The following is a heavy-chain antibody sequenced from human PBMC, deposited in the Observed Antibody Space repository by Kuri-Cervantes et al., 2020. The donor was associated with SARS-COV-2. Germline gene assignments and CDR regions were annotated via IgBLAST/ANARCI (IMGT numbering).Heavy chain of an antibody. CDR3: ARGLTFWGGYSGYYYGSGGTGGMDV. CDR2: IYYSGST. J-gene: IGHJ6*02. D-gene: IGHD3-10*01. CDR1: GGSISSYY. Sequence: GSLRLSCTVSGGSISSYYWRWIRQPPGKGLEWIGYIYYSGSTNYNPSLKSRVTISVDTSTNQFSRKLSSVTAADTAVYYCARGLTFWGGYSGYYYGSGGTGGMDVWGQGTTVTVSS. V-gene: IGHV4-59*08.